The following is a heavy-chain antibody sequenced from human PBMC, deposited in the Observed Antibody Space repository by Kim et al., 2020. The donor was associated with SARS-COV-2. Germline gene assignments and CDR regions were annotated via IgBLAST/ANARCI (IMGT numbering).Heavy chain of an antibody. CDR3: ARDSAITTFGVCVIYYYFGMHL. D-gene: IGHD3-3*01. CDR1: GFTFSSYA. V-gene: IGHV3-64*01. J-gene: IGHJ6*01. CDR2: ISSNGGST. Sequence: GGSLRLSCAASGFTFSSYAMHWVRQAPGKGLEYVSAISSNGGSTSYANSVKDRFTISRDNDKNTLYLQMSSLRDEDMAVYDCARDSAITTFGVCVIYYYFGMHLGAQEPT.